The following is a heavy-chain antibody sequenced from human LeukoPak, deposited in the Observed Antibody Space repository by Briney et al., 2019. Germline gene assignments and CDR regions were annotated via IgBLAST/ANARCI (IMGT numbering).Heavy chain of an antibody. J-gene: IGHJ5*02. CDR3: ARGAVRGVIIIGGIGFDP. CDR2: ISAYNGNA. Sequence: ASVKVSCKASGYTFTSYGISWVRQAPGQGLEWMGWISAYNGNANYAQKLQGRVTMTTDTSTSTAYMELRSLRSDDTAVYYCARGAVRGVIIIGGIGFDPWGQGTLVTVSS. CDR1: GYTFTSYG. V-gene: IGHV1-18*01. D-gene: IGHD3-10*01.